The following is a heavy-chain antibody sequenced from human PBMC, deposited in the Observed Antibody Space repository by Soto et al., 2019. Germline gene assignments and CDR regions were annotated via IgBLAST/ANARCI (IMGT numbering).Heavy chain of an antibody. Sequence: EVQLLESGGGLVQPGGSLRLSCAASGFTFSSYAMSWVRQAPGKGLEWGSAISGSGGSTYYADSVKGRFTISRDNSKNTLYLQMNSLRAEDTAVYYCAKVKVGYYYDSSGSLFDYWGQGTLVTVSS. V-gene: IGHV3-23*01. J-gene: IGHJ4*02. CDR2: ISGSGGST. CDR1: GFTFSSYA. D-gene: IGHD3-22*01. CDR3: AKVKVGYYYDSSGSLFDY.